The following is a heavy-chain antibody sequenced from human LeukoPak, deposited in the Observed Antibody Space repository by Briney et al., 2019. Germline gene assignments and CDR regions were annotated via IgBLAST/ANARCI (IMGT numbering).Heavy chain of an antibody. V-gene: IGHV1-2*02. CDR2: INPNSGGT. CDR1: GYTFTGYY. J-gene: IGHJ6*03. Sequence: ASVKVSCKASGYTFTGYYMHWVRQAPGQGLEWMGWINPNSGGTNYAQKFQGRVTMTRDTSISTAYMELSRLRSDDTAVYYCARTLGYCSSTSCYYGYYYYYYMGVWGKGTTVTVSS. D-gene: IGHD2-2*01. CDR3: ARTLGYCSSTSCYYGYYYYYYMGV.